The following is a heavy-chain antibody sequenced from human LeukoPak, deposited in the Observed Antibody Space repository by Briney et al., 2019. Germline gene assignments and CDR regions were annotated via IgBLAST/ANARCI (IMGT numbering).Heavy chain of an antibody. Sequence: GGSLRLSCAASGFTFSSYGMHWVRQAPGKGLEYVSAISGNGVTTHYTNSVKGRFTISRDNSKNTVYLQMGSLSTEDTAVYYCARDTNREQDIWGQGTMVTVSS. CDR3: ARDTNREQDI. CDR2: ISGNGVTT. J-gene: IGHJ6*02. V-gene: IGHV3-64*01. CDR1: GFTFSSYG. D-gene: IGHD3-3*01.